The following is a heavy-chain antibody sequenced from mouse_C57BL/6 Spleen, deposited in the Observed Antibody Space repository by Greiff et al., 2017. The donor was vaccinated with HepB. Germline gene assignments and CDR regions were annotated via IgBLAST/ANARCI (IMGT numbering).Heavy chain of an antibody. CDR3: ARGVYYGSSWGFAD. J-gene: IGHJ3*01. CDR2: IDPSDSYT. CDR1: GYTFTSYW. Sequence: QVQLQQSGADLVMPGASVKLSCKASGYTFTSYWMHWVKQRPGQGLEWIGEIDPSDSYTNYNHKFKGKSTLTVDKSSSTAYMQLSSLTSEDSAVYDCARGVYYGSSWGFADWGQGTLVTVSA. D-gene: IGHD1-1*01. V-gene: IGHV1-69*01.